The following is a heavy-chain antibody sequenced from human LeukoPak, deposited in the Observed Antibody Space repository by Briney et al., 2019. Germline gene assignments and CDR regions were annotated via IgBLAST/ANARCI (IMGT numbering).Heavy chain of an antibody. CDR3: ARAGVWDYSDSSGYHNAAFDI. V-gene: IGHV1-2*02. D-gene: IGHD3-22*01. CDR1: GYTLTGYY. CDR2: INPNSGGT. J-gene: IGHJ3*02. Sequence: VSVKVSCKASGYTLTGYYMHWVRQAPGQGLEWMGWINPNSGGTNYAQKFQGRVTMTRDTSISTAYMDLSRLRSDDTAVYYCARAGVWDYSDSSGYHNAAFDIWGQGTMVTVSS.